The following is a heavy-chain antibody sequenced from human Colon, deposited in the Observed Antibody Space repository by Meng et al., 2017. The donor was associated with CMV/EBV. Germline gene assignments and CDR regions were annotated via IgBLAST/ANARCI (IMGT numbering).Heavy chain of an antibody. J-gene: IGHJ6*02. D-gene: IGHD2-2*01. CDR2: VNWNSGAI. Sequence: SLKISCAASGFIFNDFAMHWVRQAPGKGLEWVVTVNWNSGAIHYAGSVKGRFTISRDNGKNTVFLQMNSLTAEDAAVYYCARCSSTSYDFFGVDVWGQGTTVTVSS. V-gene: IGHV3-9*01. CDR1: GFIFNDFA. CDR3: ARCSSTSYDFFGVDV.